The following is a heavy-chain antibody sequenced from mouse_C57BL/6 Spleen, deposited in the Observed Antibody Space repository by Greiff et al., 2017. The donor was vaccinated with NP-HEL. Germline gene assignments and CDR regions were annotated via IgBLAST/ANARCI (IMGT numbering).Heavy chain of an antibody. D-gene: IGHD3-2*02. J-gene: IGHJ4*01. CDR1: GYSITSGYD. CDR2: ISYSGST. V-gene: IGHV3-1*01. CDR3: ARDSSGYCAMDY. Sequence: EVQLQQSGPGMVKPSQSLSLTCTVTGYSITSGYDWHWIRHFPGNKLEWMGYISYSGSTNYNPSLKSRISITHDTSKNHFFLKLNSVTTEDTATYYCARDSSGYCAMDYWGQGTSVTVSS.